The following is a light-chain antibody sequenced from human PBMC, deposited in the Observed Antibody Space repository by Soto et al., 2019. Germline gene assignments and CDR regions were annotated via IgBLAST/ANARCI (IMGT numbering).Light chain of an antibody. Sequence: IQMTQSPSTLSASVGDRVTITCRASQSISNWLAWYQQKPGKAPKLLIYKASSLESGVPSRFSGSGSGTEFTLTISSLQPDDFATYYCQQYYTYRTFGQGTKVEIK. J-gene: IGKJ1*01. CDR1: QSISNW. CDR2: KAS. CDR3: QQYYTYRT. V-gene: IGKV1-5*03.